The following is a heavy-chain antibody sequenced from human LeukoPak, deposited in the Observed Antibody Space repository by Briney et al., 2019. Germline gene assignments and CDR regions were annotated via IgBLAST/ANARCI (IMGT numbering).Heavy chain of an antibody. J-gene: IGHJ3*02. V-gene: IGHV4-34*01. CDR1: GGSFSGYY. CDR2: INHSGST. CDR3: ARFTGYCSGTSCYPNAFDI. D-gene: IGHD2-2*01. Sequence: SETVSLTCAVYGGSFSGYYWSWIRQPPGKGLEWIGEINHSGSTNYNPSLKSRVTISLDTSKNQFSLKLSSVTAADTAVFYCARFTGYCSGTSCYPNAFDIWGQGTMVTVSS.